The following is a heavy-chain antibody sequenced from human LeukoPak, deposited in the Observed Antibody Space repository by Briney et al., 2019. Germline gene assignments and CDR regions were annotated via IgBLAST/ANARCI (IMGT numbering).Heavy chain of an antibody. CDR1: GFSCNNYA. V-gene: IGHV3-23*01. J-gene: IGHJ4*02. CDR2: IIGSSGTT. Sequence: PGGSLRLSCVASGFSCNNYAMKWGRQAPGKGLEWCALIIGSSGTTFYADSVKGRFTISRDKSKSTLYLQMTSLRADDTAVHHCAKGAYDYIEIAYFDYWGQGSLVPASS. CDR3: AKGAYDYIEIAYFDY. D-gene: IGHD5-12*01.